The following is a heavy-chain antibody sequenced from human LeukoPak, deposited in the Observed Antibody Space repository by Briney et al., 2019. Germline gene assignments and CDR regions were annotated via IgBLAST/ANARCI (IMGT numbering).Heavy chain of an antibody. CDR1: GFTFGDYA. CDR2: IRSKAYGGTT. D-gene: IGHD2-2*01. V-gene: IGHV3-49*04. J-gene: IGHJ3*02. Sequence: GGSLRLSCTASGFTFGDYAMSWVRQAPGKGLEWVGFIRSKAYGGTTEYAASVKGRFTISRDDSKSIAYLQMNSLKTEDTAVYYCTRDLYYQLLFTSRAGDAFDIWGQGTMVTLSS. CDR3: TRDLYYQLLFTSRAGDAFDI.